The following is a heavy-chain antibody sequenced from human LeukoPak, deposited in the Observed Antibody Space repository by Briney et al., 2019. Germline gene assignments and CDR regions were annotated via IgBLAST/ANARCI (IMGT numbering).Heavy chain of an antibody. J-gene: IGHJ5*02. CDR2: MNPNSGNT. D-gene: IGHD2-15*01. CDR3: ARVHCSGGSCYSGRRNWFDP. Sequence: ASVKVSCKASGYTFTSYDINWVRQATGQGLEWMGWMNPNSGNTGYAQKFQGRVTMTRNTSISTAYMVLSSLRSEDTAVYYCARVHCSGGSCYSGRRNWFDPWGQGTLVTVSS. V-gene: IGHV1-8*01. CDR1: GYTFTSYD.